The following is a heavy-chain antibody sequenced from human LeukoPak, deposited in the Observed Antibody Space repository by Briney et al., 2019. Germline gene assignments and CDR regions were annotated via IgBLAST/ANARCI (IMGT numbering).Heavy chain of an antibody. D-gene: IGHD6-13*01. V-gene: IGHV4-30-2*01. CDR1: GGSISSGGYY. CDR2: IYHSGST. J-gene: IGHJ4*02. Sequence: SETLSLTCTVSGGSISSGGYYWSWIRQPPGKGLEWIGYIYHSGSTYYNPSLKSRVTISVDRSKNQFSLKLSSVTAADTAVHYCARDPSPIAAAGTGDYWGRGTLVTVSS. CDR3: ARDPSPIAAAGTGDY.